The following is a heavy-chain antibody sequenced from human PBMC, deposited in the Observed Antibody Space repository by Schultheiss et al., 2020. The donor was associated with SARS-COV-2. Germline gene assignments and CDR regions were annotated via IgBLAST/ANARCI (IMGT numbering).Heavy chain of an antibody. CDR2: IYYSGST. CDR3: ARIVPGSYFDY. J-gene: IGHJ4*02. CDR1: GGSISSYY. V-gene: IGHV4-59*01. D-gene: IGHD2-2*01. Sequence: SETLSLTCTVSGGSISSYYWSWIRQPPGKGLEWIGYIYYSGSTNYNPSLKSRVTMSVDTSKNQFSLKLSSVTAADTAVYYCARIVPGSYFDYWGQGTLVTVSS.